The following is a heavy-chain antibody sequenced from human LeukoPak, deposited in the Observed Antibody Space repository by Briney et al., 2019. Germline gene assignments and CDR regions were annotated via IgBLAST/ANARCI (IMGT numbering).Heavy chain of an antibody. CDR2: IIPIFGTA. J-gene: IGHJ5*02. D-gene: IGHD6-13*01. CDR1: GGTFSSYA. V-gene: IGHV1-69*13. Sequence: SVKVSCKASGGTFSSYAISWVRQAPGQGLEWMGGIIPIFGTANYAQKFQGRVTITADESTSTAYTELSSLRSEDTAVYYCARSTVGIAAADYNWFDPWGQGTLVTVSS. CDR3: ARSTVGIAAADYNWFDP.